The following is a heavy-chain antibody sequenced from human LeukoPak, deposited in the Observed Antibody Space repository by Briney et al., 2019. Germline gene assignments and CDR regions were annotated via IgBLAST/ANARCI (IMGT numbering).Heavy chain of an antibody. CDR2: VIPIFGTA. J-gene: IGHJ4*02. CDR1: GGTFSSYA. V-gene: IGHV1-69*13. D-gene: IGHD6-19*01. Sequence: SVKVSCKASGGTFSSYAISWVRQAPGQGLEWMGGVIPIFGTANYAQKFQGRVTITADESTSTAYMELSSLRSEDTAVYYCASPGQSSGWYDLGYFDYWGQGTLVTVSS. CDR3: ASPGQSSGWYDLGYFDY.